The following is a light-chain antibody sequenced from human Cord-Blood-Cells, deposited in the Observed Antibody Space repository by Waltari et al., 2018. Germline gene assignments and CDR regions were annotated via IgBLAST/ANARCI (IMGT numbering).Light chain of an antibody. Sequence: QSALTQPASVSGSPGQSITISCTGTSSDVGGYNYVSWYQQHPGKPPKLMIYDVSKRPAGVSNRFSGSKSGNTASLTISGLQAEDEADYYCSSYTSSSTRVFGGGTKLTVL. CDR3: SSYTSSSTRV. CDR2: DVS. CDR1: SSDVGGYNY. J-gene: IGLJ3*02. V-gene: IGLV2-14*01.